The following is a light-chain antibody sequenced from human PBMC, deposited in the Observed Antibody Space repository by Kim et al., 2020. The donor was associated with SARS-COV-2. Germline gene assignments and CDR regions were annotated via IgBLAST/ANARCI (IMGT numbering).Light chain of an antibody. Sequence: EIVLTQSPGTLSLSPGERATLSCRASHSVSSSYLAWYQQKPGQAPRLLIYGSASSATGIPDRFSGSASGTDFTLTISRLEPEDYAGYYCQQYGTSWTFGQGTKVDIK. J-gene: IGKJ1*01. CDR3: QQYGTSWT. CDR1: HSVSSSY. V-gene: IGKV3-20*01. CDR2: GSA.